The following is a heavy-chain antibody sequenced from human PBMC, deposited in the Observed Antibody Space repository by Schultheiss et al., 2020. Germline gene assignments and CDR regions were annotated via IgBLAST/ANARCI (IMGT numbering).Heavy chain of an antibody. V-gene: IGHV4-61*08. J-gene: IGHJ4*02. CDR2: IYYSGST. CDR1: GCSISSGDYY. D-gene: IGHD5-12*01. CDR3: ARDLDRGLVDY. Sequence: SETLSLTCTVYGCSISSGDYYWSWIRQPPGKGLEWIGYIYYSGSTNYNPSLKSRVTISVDTSKNQFSLKLSSVTAADTAVYYCARDLDRGLVDYWGQGTLVTVSS.